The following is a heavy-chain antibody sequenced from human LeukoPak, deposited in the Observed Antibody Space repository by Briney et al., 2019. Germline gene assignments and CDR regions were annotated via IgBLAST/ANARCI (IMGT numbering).Heavy chain of an antibody. CDR2: IYPGDSDT. J-gene: IGHJ4*02. CDR1: GDSFTSYW. D-gene: IGHD7-27*01. Sequence: SGESLKISCKVSGDSFTSYWIGWVRQMPGKCLEWMGIIYPGDSDTRDSPSFQGQVTISADKSISTAYLHCSSLKASDPALYYCARRPIRLGIDYWGPGKLVTVSS. CDR3: ARRPIRLGIDY. V-gene: IGHV5-51*01.